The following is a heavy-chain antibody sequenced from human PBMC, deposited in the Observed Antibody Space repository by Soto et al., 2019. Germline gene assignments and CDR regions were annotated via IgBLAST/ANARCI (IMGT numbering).Heavy chain of an antibody. Sequence: ASVKVACKASGYTFTGYYMHWVRQAPGQGLEWMGWINPNSGGTNYAQKFQGRVTLTRDTSISTAYMELSRLRSDDTAVYYCARLTYYDFWSGYYETNWFAPWGQGSLVSV. CDR1: GYTFTGYY. D-gene: IGHD3-3*01. V-gene: IGHV1-2*02. CDR3: ARLTYYDFWSGYYETNWFAP. CDR2: INPNSGGT. J-gene: IGHJ5*02.